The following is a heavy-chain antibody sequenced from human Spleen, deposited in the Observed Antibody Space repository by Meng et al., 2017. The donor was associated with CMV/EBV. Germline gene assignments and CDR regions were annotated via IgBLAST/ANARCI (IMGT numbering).Heavy chain of an antibody. CDR3: ARGKGSSYYDFWSGYLEPSTYYFDY. V-gene: IGHV3-53*01. D-gene: IGHD3-3*01. Sequence: GESLKISCAASGFTVSSIYMNWVRQAPGRGLEWVSVIYSGGATFYADSVKGRFTISRDNSKNTLYLQMNSLRAEDTAVYYCARGKGSSYYDFWSGYLEPSTYYFDYWGQGTLVTVSS. CDR2: IYSGGAT. CDR1: GFTVSSIY. J-gene: IGHJ4*02.